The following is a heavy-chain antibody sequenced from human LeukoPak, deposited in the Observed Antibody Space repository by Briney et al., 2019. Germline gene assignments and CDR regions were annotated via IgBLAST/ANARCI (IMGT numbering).Heavy chain of an antibody. CDR2: IKPDGSEK. J-gene: IGHJ5*02. CDR1: GFTFSNYW. D-gene: IGHD3-10*01. V-gene: IGHV3-7*05. Sequence: GRSLRLSCAASGFTFSNYWMTWVRQAPGKGLEWVANIKPDGSEKHFVDPVRGRFTISRDNAKDSLYLQMNRLRAEDTAVYYCVRGSSGTVVRGVAWAWFDPWGQGTLVTVSS. CDR3: VRGSSGTVVRGVAWAWFDP.